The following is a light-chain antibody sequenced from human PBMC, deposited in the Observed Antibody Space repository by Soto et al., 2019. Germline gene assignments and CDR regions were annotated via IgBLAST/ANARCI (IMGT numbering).Light chain of an antibody. V-gene: IGKV3-20*01. J-gene: IGKJ1*01. CDR2: GAS. CDR3: QQYVGSPKT. Sequence: EIVLTQSPGTLSLSPGERATLSCRASQSVTSSYLAWYQQKPGQAPRLLIYGASSRATGIPDRFSGSGSGTDFTLTISRLEPEDFAVYYCQQYVGSPKTFGQGTKVDI. CDR1: QSVTSSY.